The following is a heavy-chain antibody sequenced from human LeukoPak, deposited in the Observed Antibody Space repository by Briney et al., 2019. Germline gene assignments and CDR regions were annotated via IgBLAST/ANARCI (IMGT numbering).Heavy chain of an antibody. CDR2: IYYSGST. J-gene: IGHJ4*02. CDR3: ARIEDYGGNSVNY. CDR1: GGSISSYC. D-gene: IGHD4-23*01. Sequence: SETLSLTCTVSGGSISSYCWSWIRQPPGKGLEWIGYIYYSGSTNYNPSLKSRVTISVDTSKNQFSLKLSSVTAADTAVYYCARIEDYGGNSVNYWGQGTLVTVSS. V-gene: IGHV4-59*01.